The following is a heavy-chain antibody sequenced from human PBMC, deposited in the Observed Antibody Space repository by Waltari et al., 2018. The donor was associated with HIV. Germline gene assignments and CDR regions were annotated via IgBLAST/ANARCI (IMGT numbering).Heavy chain of an antibody. CDR3: VRHAAEFRPDFGWILAGVFEP. CDR1: GGSIASSDSF. CDR2: ALYTRRPDLFTGQF. D-gene: IGHD6-19*01. J-gene: IGHJ1*01. Sequence: QVQLQESGPGFVKPSETLSLICNVSGGSIASSDSFWGWLRQPPAMNLEWVGSALYTRRPDLFTGQFFAKSSLKSRVALSVDTSKNQVSLRLTSVTAADTGLYYCVRHAAEFRPDFGWILAGVFEPWGLGTQVIVS. V-gene: IGHV4-39*01.